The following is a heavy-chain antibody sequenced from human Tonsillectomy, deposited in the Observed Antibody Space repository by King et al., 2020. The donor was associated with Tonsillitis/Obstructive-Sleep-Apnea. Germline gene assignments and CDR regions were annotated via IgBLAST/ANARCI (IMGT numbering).Heavy chain of an antibody. CDR2: INTDGSST. CDR1: GFTFTNYW. Sequence: EVQMVESGGGLVQPGGSLRLSCAASGFTFTNYWMHWVRQAPGQGLVWVSRINTDGSSTIYADSLKGRFTISRDNAKNTLYLQMNSLRAADTAVYYCARDYLRAARPVDYWGQGTLVTVSS. D-gene: IGHD2-15*01. CDR3: ARDYLRAARPVDY. J-gene: IGHJ4*02. V-gene: IGHV3-74*01.